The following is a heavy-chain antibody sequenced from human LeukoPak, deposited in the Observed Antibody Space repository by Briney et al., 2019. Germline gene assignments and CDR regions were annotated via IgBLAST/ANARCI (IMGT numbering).Heavy chain of an antibody. Sequence: GGSLRLSCVVSGILFSDAWMSWVRQAPGQGLEWVGRMKSKGGGGTTDYAAPVKGRFTISRDDSRNTLYLQMDSLQIEDTAVYYCTWMTTFFTVGFWGQGTRVTVSS. V-gene: IGHV3-15*01. D-gene: IGHD3-16*01. CDR2: MKSKGGGGTT. J-gene: IGHJ4*02. CDR1: GILFSDAW. CDR3: TWMTTFFTVGF.